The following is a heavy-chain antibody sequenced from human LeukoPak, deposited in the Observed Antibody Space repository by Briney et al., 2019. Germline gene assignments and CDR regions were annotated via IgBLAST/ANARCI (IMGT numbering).Heavy chain of an antibody. CDR3: TIGGYSDY. Sequence: PGGSLRLSCAASGFKFSSYWMNWVRLAAGNGLEPVANINQDGSEKYYVDSVKGRCTISRDNAKNSLYLQMSSLRAEDTAVYYCTIGGYSDYSAQGTLVTVSS. V-gene: IGHV3-7*01. CDR2: INQDGSEK. CDR1: GFKFSSYW. J-gene: IGHJ4*02.